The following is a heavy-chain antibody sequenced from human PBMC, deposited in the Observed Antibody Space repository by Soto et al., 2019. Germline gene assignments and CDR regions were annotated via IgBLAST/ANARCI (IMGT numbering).Heavy chain of an antibody. V-gene: IGHV1-69*02. CDR2: IIPIVGIA. CDR1: GGTFSSYT. D-gene: IGHD5-12*01. J-gene: IGHJ6*02. CDR3: ARSRGGYDYYYYGMDV. Sequence: GASVKVSCKASGGTFSSYTISWVRQAPGQGLEWMGRIIPIVGIANYAQKFQGRVTITADKSTSTAYMELSSLRSEDTAVYYCARSRGGYDYYYYGMDVWGQGTTVTVSS.